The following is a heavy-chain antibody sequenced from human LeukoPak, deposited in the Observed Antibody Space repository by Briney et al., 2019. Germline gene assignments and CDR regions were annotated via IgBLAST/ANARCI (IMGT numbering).Heavy chain of an antibody. D-gene: IGHD6-19*01. CDR1: EFTFSSYG. CDR2: IWYDGSNK. V-gene: IGHV3-33*01. Sequence: GGSLRLSCAASEFTFSSYGMHWVRQAPGKGLEWVAVIWYDGSNKYYADSVKGRFTISRDNSKNTLYLQMNSLRAEDTAVYYCARDSSGWLYYYYGMDVWGQGTTVTVSS. J-gene: IGHJ6*02. CDR3: ARDSSGWLYYYYGMDV.